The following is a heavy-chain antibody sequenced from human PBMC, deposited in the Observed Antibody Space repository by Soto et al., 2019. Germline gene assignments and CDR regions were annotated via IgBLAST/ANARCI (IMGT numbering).Heavy chain of an antibody. D-gene: IGHD6-19*01. CDR2: ISNDGIDK. V-gene: IGHV3-30*03. CDR1: GFIFSNYG. J-gene: IGHJ4*01. Sequence: PGGSLRLSCEASGFIFSNYGMYWVRQAPGKGLEWLAIISNDGIDKFYADSVKGRFSVSRDNSKSTLFLLMNSLRSDDTALYYCATAVAGAYWGQGTLVTVSS. CDR3: ATAVAGAY.